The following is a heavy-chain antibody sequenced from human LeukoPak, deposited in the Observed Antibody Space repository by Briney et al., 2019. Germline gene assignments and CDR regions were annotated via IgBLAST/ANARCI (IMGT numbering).Heavy chain of an antibody. CDR1: GSTFADYG. Sequence: SGGSLRLSCEDSGSTFADYGMSWVRQAPGKGLEWLCGINWDGTNTHYADSVKGRFTISRDNAKNSLFLQMSSLRVEDTALYYCVRDVSSNLYSFNFWGQGTLVTVTS. CDR2: INWDGTNT. V-gene: IGHV3-20*04. J-gene: IGHJ4*02. D-gene: IGHD6-13*01. CDR3: VRDVSSNLYSFNF.